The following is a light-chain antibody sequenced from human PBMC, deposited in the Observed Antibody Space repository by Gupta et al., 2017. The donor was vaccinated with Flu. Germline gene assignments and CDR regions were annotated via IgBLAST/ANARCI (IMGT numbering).Light chain of an antibody. V-gene: IGLV6-57*03. CDR1: SGSFVSSY. J-gene: IGLJ2*01. Sequence: NFMLTQPHSVSESPRKTVTISCTRSSGSFVSSYVQWYQQRPGSDPPTVIDDDNQRPSRVPDRCSCAVDSSYTSAFTTISGLKTEDDAYYYYPYYDTNDPVVFGGGTRLTVL. CDR3: PYYDTNDPVV. CDR2: DDN.